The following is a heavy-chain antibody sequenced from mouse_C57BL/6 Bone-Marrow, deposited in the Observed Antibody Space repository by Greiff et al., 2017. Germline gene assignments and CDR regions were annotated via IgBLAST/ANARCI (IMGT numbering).Heavy chain of an antibody. V-gene: IGHV5-6*01. Sequence: EVKLVESGGDLVKPGGSLKLSCAASGFTFSSYGMSWVRQTPDKRLEWVATISSGGSYTYYPDSVKGRFTISRDNAKNTLYLQMSSLKSEDTAMYYCARHGYEGFAYWGQGTLVTVSA. J-gene: IGHJ3*01. D-gene: IGHD2-10*02. CDR3: ARHGYEGFAY. CDR1: GFTFSSYG. CDR2: ISSGGSYT.